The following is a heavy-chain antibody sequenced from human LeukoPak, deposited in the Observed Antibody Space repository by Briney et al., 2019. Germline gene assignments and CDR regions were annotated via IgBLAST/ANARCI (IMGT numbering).Heavy chain of an antibody. J-gene: IGHJ4*02. D-gene: IGHD2-15*01. V-gene: IGHV5-51*01. Sequence: GESLKISCKGSGYSFTSYWIGWVRQMPGKGLGWMGIIYPGDSDTRYSPSFQGQVTISADKSISTAYLQWSSLKASDTDMYYCARITGCSGGSCYSVFDYWGQGTLVTVSS. CDR3: ARITGCSGGSCYSVFDY. CDR1: GYSFTSYW. CDR2: IYPGDSDT.